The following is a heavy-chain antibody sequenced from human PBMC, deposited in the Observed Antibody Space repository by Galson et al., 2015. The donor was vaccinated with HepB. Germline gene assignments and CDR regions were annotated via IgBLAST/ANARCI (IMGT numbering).Heavy chain of an antibody. CDR3: ARVPAHSYYDFWSGYHYFDY. J-gene: IGHJ4*02. CDR2: ISSSGSTI. D-gene: IGHD3-3*01. V-gene: IGHV3-11*01. Sequence: LRLSCAASGFTFSDYYMSWIRQAPGKGLEWVSYISSSGSTIYYADSVKGRFTISRDNAKNSLYLQMNSLRAEDTAVYYCARVPAHSYYDFWSGYHYFDYWGQGTLVTVSS. CDR1: GFTFSDYY.